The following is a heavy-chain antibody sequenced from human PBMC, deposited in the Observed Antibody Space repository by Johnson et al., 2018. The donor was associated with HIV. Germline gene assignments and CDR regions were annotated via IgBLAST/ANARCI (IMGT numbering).Heavy chain of an antibody. Sequence: VQLVESGGGLVQPGGSLRLSCAASGFTFSSYAMSWVRQAPGKGLEWVSAISGSGGSTGFADTVKGRFTISRDNAENSLYLQMNSLRAEDTALYYCARVGPGHAFDIWGQGTMVTVSS. CDR2: ISGSGGST. CDR1: GFTFSSYA. J-gene: IGHJ3*02. V-gene: IGHV3-23*04. CDR3: ARVGPGHAFDI.